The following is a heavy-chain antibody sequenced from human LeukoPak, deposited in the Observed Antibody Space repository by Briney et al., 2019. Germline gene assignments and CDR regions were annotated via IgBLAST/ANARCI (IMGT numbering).Heavy chain of an antibody. CDR3: ARVGTGTRSFDS. J-gene: IGHJ4*02. V-gene: IGHV1-18*01. CDR1: GYTFTTYD. CDR2: ISAYNGYT. D-gene: IGHD1/OR15-1a*01. Sequence: ASVKVSCKTSGYTFTTYDINWVRQAPGQGLEWMGRISAYNGYTNYGQKFQGRVTMTTDTSTNTAYMELRSLRSDDTAVYYCARVGTGTRSFDSWDQGTLVTVSS.